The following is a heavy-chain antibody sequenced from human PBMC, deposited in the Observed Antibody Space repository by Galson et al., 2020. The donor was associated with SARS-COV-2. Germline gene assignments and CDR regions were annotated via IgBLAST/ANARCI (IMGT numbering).Heavy chain of an antibody. D-gene: IGHD4-17*01. J-gene: IGHJ6*02. CDR2: ISYSGST. CDR1: DGAISSYY. V-gene: IGHV4-59*01. Sequence: ETSETLSLTCSISDGAISSYYWSWIRQPPGKGLEWIGYISYSGSTNYNPSLRSRVTISVDMSKNQFSLKLSSVTAADTAVYYCARDPAPLYGDNYYYGMDVWGRGTAVIVSS. CDR3: ARDPAPLYGDNYYYGMDV.